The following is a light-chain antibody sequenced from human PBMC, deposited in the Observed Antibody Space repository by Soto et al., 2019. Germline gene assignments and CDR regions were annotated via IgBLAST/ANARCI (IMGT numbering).Light chain of an antibody. J-gene: IGKJ1*01. V-gene: IGKV1-5*03. CDR2: KAS. Sequence: IQMNQSPSTLPASVGDRVTNTCRASRSISSWLAWYQQKPGKAPKLLIYKASSLESGVPSRFSGSGSGTEFTLTISSLQPDDFATYYCQQYNSYWTFGQGTKVDIK. CDR3: QQYNSYWT. CDR1: RSISSW.